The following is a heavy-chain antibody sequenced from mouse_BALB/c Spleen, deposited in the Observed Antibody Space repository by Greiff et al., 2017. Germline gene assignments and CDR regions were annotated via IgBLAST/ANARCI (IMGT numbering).Heavy chain of an antibody. CDR2: ISSGGSYT. V-gene: IGHV5-9-4*01. CDR3: ARGLDSSGYVGAMDY. J-gene: IGHJ4*01. D-gene: IGHD3-2*01. CDR1: GFTFSSYA. Sequence: EVKVVESGGGLVKPGGSLKLSCAASGFTFSSYAMSWVRQSPEKRLEWVAEISSGGSYTYYPDTVTGRFTISRDNAKNTLYLEMSSLRSEDTAMYYCARGLDSSGYVGAMDYWGQGTSVTVSS.